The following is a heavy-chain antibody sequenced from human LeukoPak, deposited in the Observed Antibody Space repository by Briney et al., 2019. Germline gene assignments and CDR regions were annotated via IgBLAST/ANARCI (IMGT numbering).Heavy chain of an antibody. V-gene: IGHV3-48*04. D-gene: IGHD1-1*01. CDR1: GFTFSRFS. CDR2: ISSSTSTI. J-gene: IGHJ4*02. CDR3: VRGAGTSYFDY. Sequence: GGSLRLSCAATGFTFSRFSTNWVRQAPGEGLEWVSYISSSTSTIYYADSVKGRFTISRDNAKNSLYLEMNSLRAEDTAVYYCVRGAGTSYFDYWGQGTLVTVSS.